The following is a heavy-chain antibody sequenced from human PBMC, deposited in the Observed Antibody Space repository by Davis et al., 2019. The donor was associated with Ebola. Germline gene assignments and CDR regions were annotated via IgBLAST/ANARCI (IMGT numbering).Heavy chain of an antibody. V-gene: IGHV3-23*01. CDR1: GFTFTSHA. J-gene: IGHJ3*02. CDR3: AKPSSFSSGYFDAFDK. CDR2: LSGGSGTT. Sequence: PGGSLRLSCVASGFTFTSHAMSWVRQAPGKGLEWVSALSGGSGTTHYADSVKGRFTISRDNSKNMLYLQMNSLRPEDTAVYYYAKPSSFSSGYFDAFDKWGHGTLVTVSS. D-gene: IGHD3-22*01.